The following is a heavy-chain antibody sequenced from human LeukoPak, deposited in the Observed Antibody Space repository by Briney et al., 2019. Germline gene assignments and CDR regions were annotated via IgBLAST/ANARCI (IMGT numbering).Heavy chain of an antibody. CDR3: ARLRYCTGGSCYSPLAWFDP. CDR2: IYPGDSDT. J-gene: IGHJ5*02. V-gene: IGHV5-51*01. D-gene: IGHD2-15*01. CDR1: GYSFTSYW. Sequence: GESLKISCKGSGYSFTSYWIGWVRQMPGKGLEWMGIIYPGDSDTRYSPSFQGQVTISADKSISTAYLQWSSLKASDTAMYYCARLRYCTGGSCYSPLAWFDPWGQGTLVTVSS.